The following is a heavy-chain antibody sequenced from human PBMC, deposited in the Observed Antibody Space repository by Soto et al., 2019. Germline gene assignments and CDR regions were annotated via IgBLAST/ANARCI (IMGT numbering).Heavy chain of an antibody. Sequence: QVQLVQSGAEVKMPGSSVKVSCKASGGTFSSYAISWVRQAPGQGLEWMGGIIPIFGTANYAQKFQSRVTITADESTSTPYMEVSSLRSEDTAVYYCASDIRDGYSPRLGWFDPWGQGTLVTDSS. CDR3: ASDIRDGYSPRLGWFDP. CDR1: GGTFSSYA. CDR2: IIPIFGTA. J-gene: IGHJ5*02. V-gene: IGHV1-69*12. D-gene: IGHD3-16*01.